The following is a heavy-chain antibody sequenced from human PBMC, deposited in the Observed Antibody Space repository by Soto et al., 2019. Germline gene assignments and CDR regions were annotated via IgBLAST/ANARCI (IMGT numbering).Heavy chain of an antibody. CDR3: ARHSGESFGGYYYYYYMDV. V-gene: IGHV4-39*01. J-gene: IGHJ6*03. CDR1: GGSISSSSYY. CDR2: IYYSGST. Sequence: SETLSLTCTVSGGSISSSSYYWGWIRQPPGKGLEWIGSIYYSGSTYYNPSLKSRVTISVDTSKNQFSLRLSSVTAADTAVYYCARHSGESFGGYYYYYYMDVWGKGTTVTVSS. D-gene: IGHD3-10*01.